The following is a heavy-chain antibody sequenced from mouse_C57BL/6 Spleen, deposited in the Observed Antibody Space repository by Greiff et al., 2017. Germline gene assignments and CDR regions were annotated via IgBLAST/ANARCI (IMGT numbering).Heavy chain of an antibody. Sequence: VQLQQSGAELVRPGASVKLSCKASGYTFTDYYINWVKQRPGQGLEWIARIYPGSGNTYYNEKFKGKATLTAEKASSTAYMQLSSLTSEDSAVYFCAREPSYYAMDYWGQGTSVTVSS. J-gene: IGHJ4*01. CDR3: AREPSYYAMDY. V-gene: IGHV1-76*01. CDR2: IYPGSGNT. CDR1: GYTFTDYY.